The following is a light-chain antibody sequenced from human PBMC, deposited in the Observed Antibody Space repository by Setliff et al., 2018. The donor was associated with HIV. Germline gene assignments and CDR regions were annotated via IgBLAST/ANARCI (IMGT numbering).Light chain of an antibody. CDR3: SSYTSSGTPV. CDR2: DLI. V-gene: IGLV2-14*03. CDR1: SRDVGGYNY. Sequence: QSVLTQPASVSGSPGQSITISCTGTSRDVGGYNYVSWYQQHPGKAPKLMIYDLINRPSGVSNRFSGSRSGNTASLTISGLQAEDEADYYCSSYTSSGTPVFGTGTKVTVL. J-gene: IGLJ1*01.